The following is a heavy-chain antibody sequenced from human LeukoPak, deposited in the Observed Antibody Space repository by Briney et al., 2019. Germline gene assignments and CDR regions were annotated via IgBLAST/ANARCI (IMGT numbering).Heavy chain of an antibody. CDR2: ISAYNGNT. D-gene: IGHD3-22*01. V-gene: IGHV1-18*01. J-gene: IGHJ4*02. CDR3: ARNYDSSGYYYSLDY. Sequence: ASVKVSCKASGYTFTSYGISWVRQAPGQGLEWMGWISAYNGNTSYAQKLQGRVTITADGSTSTAYMELSSLRSEDTAVYYCARNYDSSGYYYSLDYWGQGTLVTVSS. CDR1: GYTFTSYG.